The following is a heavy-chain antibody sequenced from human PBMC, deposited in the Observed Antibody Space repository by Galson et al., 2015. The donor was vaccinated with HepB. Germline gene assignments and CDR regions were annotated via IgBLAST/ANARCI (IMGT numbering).Heavy chain of an antibody. CDR3: LVSVGGFDY. V-gene: IGHV3-21*01. CDR2: ISSGSSYI. D-gene: IGHD4-23*01. Sequence: LRLSCAASGFTFNTYTMNWVRQAPGKGLEWVSSISSGSSYIYYADSLKGRFTISRDNAENSLFLQMDSLRAEDTAVYYCLVSVGGFDYWGQGTLVTVSS. CDR1: GFTFNTYT. J-gene: IGHJ4*02.